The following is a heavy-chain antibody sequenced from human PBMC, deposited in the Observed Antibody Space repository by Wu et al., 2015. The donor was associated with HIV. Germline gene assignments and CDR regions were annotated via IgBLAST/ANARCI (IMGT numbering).Heavy chain of an antibody. Sequence: QDQLVQSGNEVKKPGASVKVSCKASGYTFITYAISWVRQVPGQGLEWMGLISAYHGKAEYAQKFQDRVTLTTDTATATAYMEVRSLRSDDTAVYYCARSRLDTDVIYGVTTNYYYYYMDVWGKGTTVTVSS. CDR2: ISAYHGKA. J-gene: IGHJ6*03. V-gene: IGHV1-18*01. CDR1: GYTFITYA. D-gene: IGHD3-3*01. CDR3: ARSRLDTDVIYGVTTNYYYYYMDV.